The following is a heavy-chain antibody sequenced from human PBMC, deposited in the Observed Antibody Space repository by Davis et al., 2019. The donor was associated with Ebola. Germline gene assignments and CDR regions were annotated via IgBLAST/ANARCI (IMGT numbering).Heavy chain of an antibody. CDR3: ARDRVVVVPAAISLNPYGMDV. V-gene: IGHV3-23*01. CDR2: ITDSGGDT. Sequence: GESLKISCAASGFTFRSYAMGWVRQAPGKGLEWLSAITDSGGDTYHADSVKGRFTISRDNAKNSLYLQMNSLRAEDTAVYYCARDRVVVVPAAISLNPYGMDVWGQGTTVTVSS. D-gene: IGHD2-2*01. CDR1: GFTFRSYA. J-gene: IGHJ6*02.